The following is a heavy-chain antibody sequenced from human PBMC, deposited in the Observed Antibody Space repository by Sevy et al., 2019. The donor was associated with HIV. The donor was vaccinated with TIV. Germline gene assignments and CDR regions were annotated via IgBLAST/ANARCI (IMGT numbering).Heavy chain of an antibody. D-gene: IGHD6-19*01. V-gene: IGHV3-7*03. CDR1: GFTFSSYW. Sequence: GGSLRLSCAASGFTFSSYWMSWVRQAPGKGLEWVANIKQDGSEKYYVDSVKGRFTISRDNAKNSLYLQMNSLRAEDTAVYYCARAVDSSGWYSSRFAYFDYWGQGTLVTVSS. CDR3: ARAVDSSGWYSSRFAYFDY. CDR2: IKQDGSEK. J-gene: IGHJ4*02.